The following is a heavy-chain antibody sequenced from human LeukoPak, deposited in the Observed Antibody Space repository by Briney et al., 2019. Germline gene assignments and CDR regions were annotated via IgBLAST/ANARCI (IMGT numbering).Heavy chain of an antibody. CDR1: GGSFSGYF. Sequence: PSETLSLTCSAYGGSFSGYFWSWIRQPPGEGLEWIGEVNHSGSTNYNPSLKSRVTISVDTSRTQFSLNLRSVTAAGTAVYYCARGPPLAYYGTGGYYFFDYWGQGSLVTVSP. CDR2: VNHSGST. J-gene: IGHJ4*02. V-gene: IGHV4-34*01. CDR3: ARGPPLAYYGTGGYYFFDY. D-gene: IGHD3-22*01.